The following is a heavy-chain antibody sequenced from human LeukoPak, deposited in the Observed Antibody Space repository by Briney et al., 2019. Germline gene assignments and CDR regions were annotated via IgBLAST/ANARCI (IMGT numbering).Heavy chain of an antibody. CDR2: ISYDGSNK. CDR3: AKGFPWYVPSY. CDR1: GFTFSSDG. Sequence: PGGSLRLSCAASGFTFSSDGMDWVRQAPGKGLEWVAVISYDGSNKYYADSVKGRFTISRDNSKNTLYLQMNSLRAEDTAVYYCAKGFPWYVPSYWGQGTLVTVSS. V-gene: IGHV3-30*18. J-gene: IGHJ4*02. D-gene: IGHD6-13*01.